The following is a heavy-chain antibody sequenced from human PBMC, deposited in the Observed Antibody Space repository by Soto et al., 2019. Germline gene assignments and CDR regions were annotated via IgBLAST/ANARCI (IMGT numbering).Heavy chain of an antibody. V-gene: IGHV4-30-4*01. J-gene: IGHJ5*02. D-gene: IGHD1-20*01. CDR2: ILYGGST. CDR1: GDSLRSGEYY. CDR3: ARGWDTRITGTTTWFDP. Sequence: QVQLQESGPGLVKPSQTLSLTCSVSGDSLRSGEYYWTWIRQSPGKGLEWIGFILYGGSTKYNPSLESRLTMSVDRSKNQFSLRLSSVTAADTAVYFCARGWDTRITGTTTWFDPWGPGTLATVSS.